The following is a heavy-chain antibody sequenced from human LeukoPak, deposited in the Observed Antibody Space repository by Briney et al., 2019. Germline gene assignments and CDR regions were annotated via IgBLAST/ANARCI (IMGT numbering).Heavy chain of an antibody. D-gene: IGHD1-26*01. CDR1: GDSISSSSYY. Sequence: SETLSLTCTVSGDSISSSSYYWGWIRQPPGKGLEWIGNIYYSGSTYYNPSLKSRVTISVDTSKNQFSLKLSSVTAADTAVYYCARQPIVGAITVDYWGQGTLVTVSS. V-gene: IGHV4-39*01. J-gene: IGHJ4*02. CDR2: IYYSGST. CDR3: ARQPIVGAITVDY.